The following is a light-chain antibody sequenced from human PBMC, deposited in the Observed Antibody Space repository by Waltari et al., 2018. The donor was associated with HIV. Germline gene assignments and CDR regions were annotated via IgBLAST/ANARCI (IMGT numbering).Light chain of an antibody. J-gene: IGLJ2*01. CDR1: RSDVGGYNY. Sequence: QSALTQPASVSGSHGQSITISCTRTRSDVGGYNYVAWYQQHTGKAPKLMIYEVSNRPSGISNRFSGSKSGNTSSLTISGLQAEDEADYYCSSYTTSSSLVFGGGTNLTVL. CDR2: EVS. CDR3: SSYTTSSSLV. V-gene: IGLV2-14*01.